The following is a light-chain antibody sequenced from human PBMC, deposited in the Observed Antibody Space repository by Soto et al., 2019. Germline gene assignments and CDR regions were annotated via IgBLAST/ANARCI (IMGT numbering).Light chain of an antibody. J-gene: IGKJ2*01. CDR1: QSLLHSNGYNY. Sequence: DIEMTQSPLSLPVTPGEPASISCRSSQSLLHSNGYNYLDWYLQKPGQSPQLLIYLGSNRASGVPDRFSGSGSGTDFTLKISRVEAEDVGVYYCVQALQTPRTFGQGTKLEIK. CDR3: VQALQTPRT. CDR2: LGS. V-gene: IGKV2-28*01.